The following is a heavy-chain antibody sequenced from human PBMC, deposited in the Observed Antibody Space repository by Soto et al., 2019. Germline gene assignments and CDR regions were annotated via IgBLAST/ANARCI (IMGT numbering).Heavy chain of an antibody. D-gene: IGHD6-19*01. V-gene: IGHV4-4*02. CDR1: GASVSSTKW. CDR3: ARGLITGSHYSGGWYYFDS. J-gene: IGHJ4*02. CDR2: IHHSETT. Sequence: SETLSLTCAVSGASVSSTKWWSWVRQSPGKGLEWIGEIHHSETTNYNPSLKSRVTISVHTSNSQFSLELSSVTAADTAVYYCARGLITGSHYSGGWYYFDSWGQGTQVTVSS.